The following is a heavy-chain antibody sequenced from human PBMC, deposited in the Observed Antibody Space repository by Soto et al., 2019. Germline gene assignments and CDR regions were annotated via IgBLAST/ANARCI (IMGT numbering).Heavy chain of an antibody. D-gene: IGHD3-10*01. J-gene: IGHJ6*02. CDR3: ARDRWGGGRDMDV. Sequence: EVQLVESGGGLVQPGGSLRLSCAASGFTFSTYWIHWVRQAPGKGLVWVSRINSDGSSTNYADSVKGRFTISRDNAKYTLFLQMNSLRAEDTAVYYCARDRWGGGRDMDVWGQGTTVTVSS. CDR1: GFTFSTYW. V-gene: IGHV3-74*01. CDR2: INSDGSST.